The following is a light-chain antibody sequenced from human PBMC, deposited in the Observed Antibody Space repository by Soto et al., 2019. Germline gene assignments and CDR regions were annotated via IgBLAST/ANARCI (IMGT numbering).Light chain of an antibody. CDR2: DVS. CDR3: QEYTTYYRT. CDR1: QSVSRW. J-gene: IGKJ1*01. Sequence: DIQMTQSPSTLSAPVGDRVTITCRASQSVSRWLAWYQQKPGKVPTVLIYDVSTLQSGVPSRFSGGGSGIEFTLTITSLLPDDFATYYCQEYTTYYRTFGQGTRVDIK. V-gene: IGKV1-5*01.